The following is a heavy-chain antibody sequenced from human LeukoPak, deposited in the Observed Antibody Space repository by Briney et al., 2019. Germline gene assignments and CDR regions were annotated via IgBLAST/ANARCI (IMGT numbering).Heavy chain of an antibody. CDR1: GGSISSYY. CDR3: ASSRYSSGWFDYYYYGMDV. V-gene: IGHV4-59*01. D-gene: IGHD6-19*01. J-gene: IGHJ6*02. Sequence: PSETLSLTCTVSGGSISSYYWSWIRQPPGKGLEWIGYIYYSGSTNYNPSLKSRVTISVDTSKNQFSLKLSSVTAADTAVYYCASSRYSSGWFDYYYYGMDVWGQGTTVTVSS. CDR2: IYYSGST.